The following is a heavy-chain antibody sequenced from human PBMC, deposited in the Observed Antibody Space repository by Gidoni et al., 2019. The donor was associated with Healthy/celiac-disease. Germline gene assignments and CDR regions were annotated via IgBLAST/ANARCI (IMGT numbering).Heavy chain of an antibody. D-gene: IGHD1-1*01. CDR3: AKDPGTTRYNWFDP. Sequence: QVQLVESGGGVVQPGRSLRLSCPASGFTFTSYGMHWVRQAPGKGLEGLAVISYDGSNKYYEDSGKGRFTISRDNSKNTLYLQMNSVRAEDTAVYYCAKDPGTTRYNWFDPWGQGTLVTVSS. V-gene: IGHV3-30*18. J-gene: IGHJ5*02. CDR1: GFTFTSYG. CDR2: ISYDGSNK.